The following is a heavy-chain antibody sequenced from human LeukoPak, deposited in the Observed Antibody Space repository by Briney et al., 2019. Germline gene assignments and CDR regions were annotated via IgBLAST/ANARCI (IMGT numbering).Heavy chain of an antibody. CDR1: GYSFTSYW. J-gene: IGHJ3*02. CDR3: ARSRAPGAADAFDI. D-gene: IGHD7-27*01. V-gene: IGHV5-51*01. CDR2: IYPGDSDT. Sequence: GESLKISCKDSGYSFTSYWIGWVRQMPGKGLEWRGIIYPGDSDTRYSPSFQGQVTISADKSINTAYLQWSSLKAPDTAMYYCARSRAPGAADAFDIWGQGTMVTVSS.